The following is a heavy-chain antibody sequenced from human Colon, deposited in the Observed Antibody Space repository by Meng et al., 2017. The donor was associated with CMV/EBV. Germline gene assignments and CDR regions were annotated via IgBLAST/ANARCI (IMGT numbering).Heavy chain of an antibody. J-gene: IGHJ4*02. Sequence: SGFTFDDYDMHWVRHAPGRGLEWVSLISYDGSRTYYIDSVKGRFTISRDNSKNTLYLQMNSLIPEDTAFYYCAKDRVGGGATTFDSWGQGTLVTVSS. CDR3: AKDRVGGGATTFDS. D-gene: IGHD1-26*01. CDR1: GFTFDDYD. CDR2: ISYDGSRT. V-gene: IGHV3-30*18.